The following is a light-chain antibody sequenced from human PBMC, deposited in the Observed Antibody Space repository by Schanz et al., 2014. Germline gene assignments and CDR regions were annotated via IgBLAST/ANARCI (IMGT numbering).Light chain of an antibody. J-gene: IGKJ3*01. Sequence: IVMTQSPGTLSLSPGERATLSCRASQSVSSNSLAWYQQTPGQAPRLLIYGASSRATGIPDRFSGSGSGTDFTLTISRLEPEDFAVYYCQQYGTSPFTFGPGTKVDFK. CDR3: QQYGTSPFT. CDR1: QSVSSNS. CDR2: GAS. V-gene: IGKV3-20*01.